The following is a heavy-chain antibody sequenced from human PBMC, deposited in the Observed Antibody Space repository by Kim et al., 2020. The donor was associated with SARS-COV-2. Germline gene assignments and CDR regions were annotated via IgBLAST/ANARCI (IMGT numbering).Heavy chain of an antibody. J-gene: IGHJ6*02. V-gene: IGHV5-51*01. CDR3: ARLGWLVEYYYGMDV. Sequence: PSFQGQVTISADKSISTAYLQWSSLKASDTAMYYCARLGWLVEYYYGMDVWGQGTTVTVSS. D-gene: IGHD6-19*01.